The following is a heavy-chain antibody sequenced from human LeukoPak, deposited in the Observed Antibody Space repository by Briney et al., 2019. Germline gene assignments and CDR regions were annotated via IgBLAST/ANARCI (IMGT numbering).Heavy chain of an antibody. V-gene: IGHV3-23*01. CDR3: AKCGVNFNYFDS. Sequence: GGSLRLSCAASGFTFSSHAMSWVRQAPGKGLEWVSGISGSGGGTSYADSVKGRFTISGDNSKNTLYPQMNSLRAEDTAIYYCAKCGVNFNYFDSWGQGTLVTVSP. D-gene: IGHD4/OR15-4a*01. CDR2: ISGSGGGT. CDR1: GFTFSSHA. J-gene: IGHJ4*02.